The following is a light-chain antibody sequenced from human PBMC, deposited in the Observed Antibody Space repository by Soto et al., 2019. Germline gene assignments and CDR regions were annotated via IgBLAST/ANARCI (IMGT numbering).Light chain of an antibody. Sequence: ETVLTQSPGTLSLSPGKRATLSCRASQTIRSNYLAWYRQTPGQAPRLLIYGASNRATGIADRFSGSGSGTDFTLIISRLESVDFVLYYYQPYGISPWTFGQGTNVEIK. CDR3: QPYGISPWT. J-gene: IGKJ1*01. V-gene: IGKV3-20*01. CDR1: QTIRSNY. CDR2: GAS.